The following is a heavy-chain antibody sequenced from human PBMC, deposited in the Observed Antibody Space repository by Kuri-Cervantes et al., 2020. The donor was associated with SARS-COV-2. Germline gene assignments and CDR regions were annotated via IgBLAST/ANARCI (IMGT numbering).Heavy chain of an antibody. V-gene: IGHV3-53*01. J-gene: IGHJ4*02. CDR3: ARDLAVRGPNPFDY. CDR1: GFTVSSNY. D-gene: IGHD3-10*01. CDR2: IYSGGST. Sequence: GGSLRLSCAASGFTVSSNYMSWVRQAPGKGLEWVSVIYSGGSTYYAVSVKGRFTISRDNSRNTLYLQMNSLRAEDTAVYHCARDLAVRGPNPFDYWGQGTLVTVSS.